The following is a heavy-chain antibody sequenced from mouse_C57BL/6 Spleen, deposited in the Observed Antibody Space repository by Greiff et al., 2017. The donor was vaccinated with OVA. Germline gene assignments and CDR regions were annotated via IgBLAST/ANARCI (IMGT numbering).Heavy chain of an antibody. CDR3: AIPNWDFPYAMDY. Sequence: VQLQQPGAELVKPGASVKLSCKASGYTFTSYWMHWVKQRPGQGLEWIGMIHPNSGSTNYNEKFKSKATLTVDKSSSTAYMQLSSLTSEDSAVYYCAIPNWDFPYAMDYWGQGTSVTVSS. D-gene: IGHD4-1*02. V-gene: IGHV1-64*01. CDR2: IHPNSGST. J-gene: IGHJ4*01. CDR1: GYTFTSYW.